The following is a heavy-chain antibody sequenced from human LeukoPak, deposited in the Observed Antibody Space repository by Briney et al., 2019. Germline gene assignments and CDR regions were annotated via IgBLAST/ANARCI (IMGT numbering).Heavy chain of an antibody. CDR2: ISYDGSDK. CDR1: GFTFSSYG. Sequence: GGSLRLSCAASGFTFSSYGMHWVRQAPGKGLEGVAVISYDGSDKYYADSAKGRFIISRDNSKNTLYLQMNTLRTEETAVYYCARVELYASGWFGSLDYWGQGALVTVS. V-gene: IGHV3-30*03. D-gene: IGHD6-19*01. CDR3: ARVELYASGWFGSLDY. J-gene: IGHJ4*02.